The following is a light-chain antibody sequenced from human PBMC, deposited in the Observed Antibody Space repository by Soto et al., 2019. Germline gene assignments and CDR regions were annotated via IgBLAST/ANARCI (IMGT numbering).Light chain of an antibody. CDR3: MQGRYWAT. J-gene: IGKJ2*01. Sequence: DVVMTQSPLSQSVTLGQPASISCSSTQSLEYSDGRTFLNWFQQRPGQSPRRLLYKVSNRDSGVPDRFSGSGSGTNFTLKISRVEAEDVGVYFCMQGRYWATFGQGTKLEIK. V-gene: IGKV2-30*01. CDR2: KVS. CDR1: QSLEYSDGRTF.